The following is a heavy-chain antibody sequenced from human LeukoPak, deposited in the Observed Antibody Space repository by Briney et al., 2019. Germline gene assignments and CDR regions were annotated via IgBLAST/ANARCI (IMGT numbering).Heavy chain of an antibody. J-gene: IGHJ4*02. CDR2: ISYDGNNK. Sequence: GRSLRLSCAASGITFSSFGMHWARQAPGKGLEWLAIISYDGNNKYYADSVKGRFAISRDNFKNTVYLQMNSLRAEDTAVYYCAKDRYYYGSGTYPLDYWGQGTLVTVSS. V-gene: IGHV3-30*18. D-gene: IGHD3-10*01. CDR3: AKDRYYYGSGTYPLDY. CDR1: GITFSSFG.